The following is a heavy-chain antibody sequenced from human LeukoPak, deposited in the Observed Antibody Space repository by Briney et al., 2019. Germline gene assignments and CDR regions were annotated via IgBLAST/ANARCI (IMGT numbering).Heavy chain of an antibody. CDR1: GGSISNSNYY. D-gene: IGHD3-10*01. CDR2: IFYSGNT. CDR3: ARLSGGGGYYYMDV. V-gene: IGHV4-39*01. J-gene: IGHJ6*03. Sequence: SETLSLTCTVSGGSISNSNYYWGWIRQPPGKGLEWIGSIFYSGNTYYNPSLKSRVTISVDTSKNQFSLRLSSVTAADTAVYYCARLSGGGGYYYMDVWGKGTTVTVSS.